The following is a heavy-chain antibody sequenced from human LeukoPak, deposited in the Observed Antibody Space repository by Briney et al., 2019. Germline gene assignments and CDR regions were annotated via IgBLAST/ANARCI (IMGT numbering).Heavy chain of an antibody. CDR2: IYYSGST. CDR3: ARAAYSGSYHSDY. Sequence: SETLSLTCTVSGGSVNSGSYYWNWIRQPPGTGLEWIGYIYYSGSTNYNPSLKSRVTISVDTSKNQFSLKLSSVTAADPAVYYCARAAYSGSYHSDYWGQGTLVTVSS. V-gene: IGHV4-61*01. J-gene: IGHJ4*02. D-gene: IGHD1-26*01. CDR1: GGSVNSGSYY.